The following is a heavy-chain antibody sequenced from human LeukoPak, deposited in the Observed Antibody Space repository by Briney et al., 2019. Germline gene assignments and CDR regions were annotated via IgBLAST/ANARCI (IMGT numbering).Heavy chain of an antibody. D-gene: IGHD4-17*01. J-gene: IGHJ4*02. CDR1: GGSISGGY. Sequence: PSETLSLTCTVSGGSISGGYWSWIRQPPGRGLEWIGYVYTGGSTNYNPSLKSRVIISVDTSKSQFALKLSSVTAADTAVYYCAKSYVDYSSYYSYYFNLWGQGALVTVSS. CDR2: VYTGGST. CDR3: AKSYVDYSSYYSYYFNL. V-gene: IGHV4-4*09.